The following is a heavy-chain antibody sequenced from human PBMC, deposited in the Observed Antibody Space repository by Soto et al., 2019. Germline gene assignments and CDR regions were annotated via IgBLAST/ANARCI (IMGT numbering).Heavy chain of an antibody. V-gene: IGHV3-53*01. CDR2: IYSVGST. D-gene: IGHD5-18*01. J-gene: IGHJ3*02. CDR3: ARDRSYPRDTFDI. Sequence: EVQLVESGGGLIQPGESLRLSCAASGFNVRSYYMSWVRQAPGKGLEWVSSIYSVGSTYYADSVKGRFTISRDTSTNTLYLQLNRLRAEDTALYYCARDRSYPRDTFDIWGQGTMVTVSS. CDR1: GFNVRSYY.